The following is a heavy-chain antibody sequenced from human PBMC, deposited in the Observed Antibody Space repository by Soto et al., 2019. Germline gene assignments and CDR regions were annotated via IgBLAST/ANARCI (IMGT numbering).Heavy chain of an antibody. J-gene: IGHJ6*02. CDR2: TYYRSKWYN. D-gene: IGHD6-13*01. Sequence: QVQLQQSGPGLVKPSQTLSLTCAISGDSVSSNSAAWNWIRQSPSRGLEWLGRTYYRSKWYNDYAVSVKSRITINPDTSKNQFSLQLNSVTPEDTAVYYCAREPGYSSSWYDYYYYGMDVWGQGTTVTVSS. V-gene: IGHV6-1*01. CDR1: GDSVSSNSAA. CDR3: AREPGYSSSWYDYYYYGMDV.